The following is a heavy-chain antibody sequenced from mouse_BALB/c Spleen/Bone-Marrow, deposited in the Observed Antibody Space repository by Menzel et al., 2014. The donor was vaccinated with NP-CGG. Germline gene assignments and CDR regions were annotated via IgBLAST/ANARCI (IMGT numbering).Heavy chain of an antibody. D-gene: IGHD1-1*01. V-gene: IGHV7-3*02. CDR3: ARDSRSTVSHFDY. J-gene: IGHJ2*01. CDR2: IRNKANGYTT. CDR1: GFTFTDYY. Sequence: EVKLMESGGGLVQPGGSLRLSCATSGFTFTDYYMNWVRQPPGKALEWLGFIRNKANGYTTEYSASVKGWFTISRDNSQSILYLQMNTLRAEDSATYYCARDSRSTVSHFDYWGQGTTLTVSS.